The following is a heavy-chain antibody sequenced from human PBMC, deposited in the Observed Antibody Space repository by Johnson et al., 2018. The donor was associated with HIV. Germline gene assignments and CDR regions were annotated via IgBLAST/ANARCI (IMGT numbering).Heavy chain of an antibody. D-gene: IGHD6-13*01. V-gene: IGHV3-23*04. CDR3: ARDQAYRSSWAFSFDI. Sequence: VHLVESGGGLVQPGGSLRLSCAASGFTFSSNAMSWVRQAPGKGLEWVSGISGSGGSTYYADSVKGRFTISRDNSKNTVFLQMNSLRSDDTAVYFCARDQAYRSSWAFSFDIWGQGTMVIVSS. J-gene: IGHJ3*02. CDR1: GFTFSSNA. CDR2: ISGSGGST.